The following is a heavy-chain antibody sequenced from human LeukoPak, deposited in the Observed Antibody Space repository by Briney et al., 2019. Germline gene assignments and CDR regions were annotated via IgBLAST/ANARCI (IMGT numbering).Heavy chain of an antibody. CDR3: ARGAPTRRLTIFGVVIPGPPEYYFDY. D-gene: IGHD3-3*01. CDR2: IIPILGIA. CDR1: GGTFSNYA. J-gene: IGHJ4*02. V-gene: IGHV1-69*04. Sequence: ASVKVSCKASGGTFSNYAISWVRQAPGQGLEWMGRIIPILGIANYAQKFQGRVTITADKSTSTAYMELSSLRSEDTAVYYCARGAPTRRLTIFGVVIPGPPEYYFDYWGQGTLVTVSS.